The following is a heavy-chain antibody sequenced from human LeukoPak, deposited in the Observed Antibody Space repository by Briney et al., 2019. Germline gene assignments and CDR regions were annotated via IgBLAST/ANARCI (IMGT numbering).Heavy chain of an antibody. CDR3: ARLKLDCTSAACHTGYFDY. D-gene: IGHD2-2*02. CDR1: GGSFSGYY. Sequence: SETLSLTCAVYGGSFSGYYWSWIRQPPGKGLDWIGYIHHSGKTYFHPSHKSRVTISVDMSKNQFSLKLSPVTAADTAVYYCARLKLDCTSAACHTGYFDYWGQGTLVTVSS. CDR2: IHHSGKT. J-gene: IGHJ4*02. V-gene: IGHV4-34*01.